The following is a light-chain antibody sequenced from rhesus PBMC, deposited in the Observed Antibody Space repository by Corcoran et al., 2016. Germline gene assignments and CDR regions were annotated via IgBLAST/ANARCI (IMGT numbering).Light chain of an antibody. CDR3: QHNYGTPHS. CDR1: ENVNNS. CDR2: KAS. V-gene: IGKV1-74*01. Sequence: DIQMTQSPSSLSASVGDRVTITCRTSENVNNSLNWYQQKQGKAPKLLIYKASTLQSGVPSRFSGSGSGTDYTFTISRLQSEDVATYYCQHNYGTPHSFGQGTKVEIK. J-gene: IGKJ2*01.